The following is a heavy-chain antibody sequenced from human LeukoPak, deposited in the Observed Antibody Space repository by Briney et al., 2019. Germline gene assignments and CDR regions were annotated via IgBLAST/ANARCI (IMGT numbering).Heavy chain of an antibody. CDR1: GFTLIRYG. CDR2: ISYDGNNR. J-gene: IGHJ4*02. V-gene: IGHV3-30*03. CDR3: ARDLVVPAAIYLDY. D-gene: IGHD2-2*02. Sequence: PGGSLRLSCSASGFTLIRYGMNWVRQAPGKGLGWGAVISYDGNNRYSADSVKGRFTISRENAKNSLYLQMNSLRAGDTAVYYCARDLVVPAAIYLDYWGQGTLVTVSS.